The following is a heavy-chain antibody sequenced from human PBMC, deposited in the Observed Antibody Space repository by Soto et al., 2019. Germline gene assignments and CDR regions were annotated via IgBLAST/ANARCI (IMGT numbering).Heavy chain of an antibody. V-gene: IGHV1-46*02. CDR1: GYSFKDHY. CDR2: VNPSGEYT. Sequence: ASVKVSCKASGYSFKDHYMHWVRQAPGRGLEWVGIVNPSGEYTNYAQQFRGRVAMTRDTSTSTAYMELRSLRSEDTAVYFCARISCKGGSCYFDFDHWGQGTLVTVSS. D-gene: IGHD2-15*01. J-gene: IGHJ4*02. CDR3: ARISCKGGSCYFDFDH.